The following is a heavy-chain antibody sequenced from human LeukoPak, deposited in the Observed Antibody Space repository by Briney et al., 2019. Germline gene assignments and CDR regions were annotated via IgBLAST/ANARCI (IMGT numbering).Heavy chain of an antibody. J-gene: IGHJ4*02. CDR1: GFSFSGHW. CDR2: ISPTGSTT. Sequence: PGGSLRLSCTASGFSFSGHWMHWARQLPGKGLVWVSRISPTGSTTSYADSVKGRFTVSRDNAKNTLYLQMNSLRAEDTAVYYCAKGMGLLWFGEFVDYWGQGTLVTVSS. V-gene: IGHV3-74*01. D-gene: IGHD3-10*01. CDR3: AKGMGLLWFGEFVDY.